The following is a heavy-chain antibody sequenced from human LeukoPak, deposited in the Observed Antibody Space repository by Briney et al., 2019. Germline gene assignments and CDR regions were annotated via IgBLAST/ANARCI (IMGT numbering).Heavy chain of an antibody. CDR3: AVGYCAGDRCYNGGSGWFDS. J-gene: IGHJ5*01. V-gene: IGHV3-33*03. CDR1: GFTFSTYG. D-gene: IGHD2-15*01. Sequence: PGGSLRLSCAASGFTFSTYGMHWVRQAPGKGLEWVAVIWHDGSKKYYADSVKGRFTISRDNAKNSLYLQMNSLRAEDTAVYFYAVGYCAGDRCYNGGSGWFDSWGQGTLVTVSS. CDR2: IWHDGSKK.